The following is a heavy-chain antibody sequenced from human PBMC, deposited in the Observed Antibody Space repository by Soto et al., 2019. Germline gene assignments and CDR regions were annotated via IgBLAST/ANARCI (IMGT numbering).Heavy chain of an antibody. CDR3: ARDEGRSYGSGWYSGEYFQH. J-gene: IGHJ1*01. CDR2: IIPVLGIA. Sequence: QVQLVQSGAEVKKPGSSVKVSCKASGGTFSSYTISWVRQAPGQGLEWMGRIIPVLGIANYAQKFQGRVTITADKSTSTAYMELSSLRSEDTAVYYCARDEGRSYGSGWYSGEYFQHWGQGTLVTVSS. V-gene: IGHV1-69*08. CDR1: GGTFSSYT. D-gene: IGHD6-19*01.